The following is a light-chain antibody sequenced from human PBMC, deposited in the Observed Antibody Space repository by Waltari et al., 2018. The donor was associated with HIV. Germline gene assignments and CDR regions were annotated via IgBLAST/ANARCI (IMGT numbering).Light chain of an antibody. Sequence: SALTQPASVSGSPGQSITVSCTGTSSDVGGSNFVSWYQQHPGKAPKLIIFDVFKRPAGVSERFSGSRSGNTASLTVSGLQAEDEADYYCCSYAGSRTWVFGGGTALTVL. CDR1: SSDVGGSNF. CDR3: CSYAGSRTWV. CDR2: DVF. V-gene: IGLV2-23*02. J-gene: IGLJ3*02.